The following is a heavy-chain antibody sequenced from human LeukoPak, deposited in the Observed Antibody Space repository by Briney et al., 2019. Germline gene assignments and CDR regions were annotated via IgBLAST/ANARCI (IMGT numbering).Heavy chain of an antibody. CDR1: GGTFSSYA. CDR2: IIPILGIA. CDR3: ARGEPRGVVTADY. Sequence: SVKVSCKASGGTFSSYAISWVRQAPGQGLEWMGRIIPILGIANYAQKFQGRVTITADKSTSTAYMELSSLRSEDTAVYYCARGEPRGVVTADYWGQGTLVTVSS. V-gene: IGHV1-69*04. J-gene: IGHJ4*02. D-gene: IGHD2-21*02.